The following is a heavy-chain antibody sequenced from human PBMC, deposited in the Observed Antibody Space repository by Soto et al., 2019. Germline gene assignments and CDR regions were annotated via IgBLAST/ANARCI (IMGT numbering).Heavy chain of an antibody. J-gene: IGHJ4*02. CDR3: ARDRAGYYSHFVY. Sequence: QVQIVQSGAEVKKPGASVKVSCKTSGYTFTNYAFSWVRQAPGQGLEWMGGIMPFFGSGNYAQKFQGRINITADESTSSVYLELTSLRSEDTAVYYCARDRAGYYSHFVYWGQGTLVTVSS. CDR1: GYTFTNYA. D-gene: IGHD3-22*01. CDR2: IMPFFGSG. V-gene: IGHV1-69*13.